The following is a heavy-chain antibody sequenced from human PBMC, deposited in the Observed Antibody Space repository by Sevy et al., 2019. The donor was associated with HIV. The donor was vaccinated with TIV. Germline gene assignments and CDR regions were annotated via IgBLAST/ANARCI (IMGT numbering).Heavy chain of an antibody. V-gene: IGHV3-23*01. J-gene: IGHJ4*02. Sequence: GGSLRLSCAASGFTFSSYAMSWVRQAPGKGLEWVSSLSGSGRSTYYADSVKGRFTISRDNSKNTLYLQMNSLRDEDTAVYYCAKDPDDTYDYGEHSDYWGQGTLVTVSS. CDR3: AKDPDDTYDYGEHSDY. D-gene: IGHD4-17*01. CDR1: GFTFSSYA. CDR2: LSGSGRST.